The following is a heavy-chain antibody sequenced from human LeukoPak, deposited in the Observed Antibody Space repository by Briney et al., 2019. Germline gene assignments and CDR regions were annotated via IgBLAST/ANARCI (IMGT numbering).Heavy chain of an antibody. CDR3: ARELLGAPTPGAY. CDR1: TVSGSSGNW. D-gene: IGHD7-27*01. V-gene: IGHV4-4*02. CDR2: VHETGKT. Sequence: SETLSLTCALSTVSGSSGNWWSWVRQPPGKGLEWIGEVHETGKTNYNPSLKTRVTISIDASKNQLSLELTSVTAADAAVYYCARELLGAPTPGAYWGQGTRVTVSS. J-gene: IGHJ4*02.